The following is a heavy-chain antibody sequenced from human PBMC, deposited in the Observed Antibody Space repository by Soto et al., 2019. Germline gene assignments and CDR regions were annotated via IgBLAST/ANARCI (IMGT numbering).Heavy chain of an antibody. Sequence: VQLVESGGGLVQPGGSLRLSCEASGITFSTYAMTWVRQAPGQGPEWVSVISGSGDKTYYADSVKGRFNISRDNSKNTLFLQMNSLRVDDTAVYFCANRPRYYHMDVWGQGTTVTVSS. J-gene: IGHJ6*02. V-gene: IGHV3-23*04. CDR1: GITFSTYA. CDR2: ISGSGDKT. CDR3: ANRPRYYHMDV.